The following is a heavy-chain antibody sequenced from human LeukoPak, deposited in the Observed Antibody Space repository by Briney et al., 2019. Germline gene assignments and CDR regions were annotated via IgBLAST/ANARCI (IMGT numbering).Heavy chain of an antibody. CDR3: ARLGGGTMVRGDFDY. D-gene: IGHD3-10*01. CDR2: IYPGDSDT. J-gene: IGHJ4*02. Sequence: GESLQISCKGSGYSFTSYWIGWVRQMPGKGLEWMGIIYPGDSDTTYSPSFQGQVTISADKSISTACLQWSSLKASDTAMYYCARLGGGTMVRGDFDYWGQGTLVTVSA. CDR1: GYSFTSYW. V-gene: IGHV5-51*01.